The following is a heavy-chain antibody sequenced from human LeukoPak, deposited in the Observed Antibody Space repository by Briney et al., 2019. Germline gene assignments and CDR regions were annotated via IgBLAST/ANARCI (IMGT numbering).Heavy chain of an antibody. CDR1: GFTFSSYS. D-gene: IGHD3-10*01. CDR2: ISSSSSTI. V-gene: IGHV3-48*02. Sequence: GESLKISCAASGFTFSSYSMNWVRQAPGKGLEWVSYISSSSSTIYYADSVKGRFTISRDNAKNSLYLQMNSLRDEDTAVYYCARSMVRGGYAFDIWGQGTMVTVSS. J-gene: IGHJ3*02. CDR3: ARSMVRGGYAFDI.